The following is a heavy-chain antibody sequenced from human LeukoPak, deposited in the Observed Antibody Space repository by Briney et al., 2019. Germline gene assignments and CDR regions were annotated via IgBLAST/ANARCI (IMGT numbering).Heavy chain of an antibody. V-gene: IGHV4-30-4*01. Sequence: SQTLSLTCTVSGGSISSGDYYWSWIRQPPGKGLEWIGYIYYSGSTYYNPSLKSRVTISVDTSKNQFSLKLSSVTAADTAVYYCARDQRGGYCSGGSCYGSRFLIWFDPWGQGTLVTVSS. CDR1: GGSISSGDYY. J-gene: IGHJ5*02. CDR3: ARDQRGGYCSGGSCYGSRFLIWFDP. D-gene: IGHD2-15*01. CDR2: IYYSGST.